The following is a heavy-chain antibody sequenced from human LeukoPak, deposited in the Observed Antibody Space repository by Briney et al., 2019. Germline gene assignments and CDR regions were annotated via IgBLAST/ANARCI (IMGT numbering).Heavy chain of an antibody. D-gene: IGHD3-22*01. CDR3: ACSRSSGYYYVRLSQFDY. Sequence: PSETLSLTCTVSGDSISTSNSYWGWIRQPPGTGLEWLGSIYYSGNTYYNASLKSRVTISVDTSKNQFSLKLTSVTAADTAVYYCACSRSSGYYYVRLSQFDYWGQGTLVTVSS. J-gene: IGHJ4*02. V-gene: IGHV4-39*01. CDR2: IYYSGNT. CDR1: GDSISTSNSY.